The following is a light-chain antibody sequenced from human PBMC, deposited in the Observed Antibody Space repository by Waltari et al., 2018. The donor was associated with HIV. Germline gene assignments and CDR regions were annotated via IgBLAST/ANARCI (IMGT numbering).Light chain of an antibody. V-gene: IGLV4-69*01. CDR1: TGYTGYA. Sequence: QLVLTQSPSASASLGASVKLTCTLSTGYTGYAIAWHQHQPQTGPRFVMKVKSDGTHRKGDGIPDRFSGSSSGAERYLTISSLQSEDEADYYCQTWDTYIPVIFGGGTKLTVL. CDR2: VKSDGTH. CDR3: QTWDTYIPVI. J-gene: IGLJ2*01.